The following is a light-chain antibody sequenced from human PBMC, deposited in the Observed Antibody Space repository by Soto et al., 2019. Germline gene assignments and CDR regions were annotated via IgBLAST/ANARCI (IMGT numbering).Light chain of an antibody. Sequence: QSALTQPASVSGSPGQSITISCTGTSSDVGSYNLVSWYQQHPGKAPKLMIYEGSKRASGVSNGFSGSKSGNTASLTISGHQAEDESDHYYCSYASSVVFGGGTQLTVL. CDR1: SSDVGSYNL. CDR3: CSYASSVV. V-gene: IGLV2-23*01. CDR2: EGS. J-gene: IGLJ2*01.